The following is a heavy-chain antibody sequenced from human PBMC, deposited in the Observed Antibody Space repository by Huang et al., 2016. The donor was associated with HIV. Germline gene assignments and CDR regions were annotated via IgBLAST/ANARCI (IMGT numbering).Heavy chain of an antibody. CDR1: GGSISSYY. CDR3: ARSHSIHWGFNWFDP. D-gene: IGHD7-27*01. Sequence: QVQLQESGPGLVKPSETLSLTCTVSGGSISSYYWSWIRQPPGKGLEWIGYMYYRASTNYHPARQSRVTISVDTSKNQFALKLSSVTAADTAVYYCARSHSIHWGFNWFDPWGQGTLVTVSS. V-gene: IGHV4-59*01. J-gene: IGHJ5*02. CDR2: MYYRAST.